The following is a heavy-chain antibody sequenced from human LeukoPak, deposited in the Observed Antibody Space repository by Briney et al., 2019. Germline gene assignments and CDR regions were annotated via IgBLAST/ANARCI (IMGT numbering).Heavy chain of an antibody. V-gene: IGHV1-18*01. Sequence: ASVKVSCKASGYTFNNYGITWVRQAPGQGLEWMGWISTYNGNTNYAQKLQGRVTMTTDTSTSTAYMELRSLRSDDTAVYYCARGYYDSSAYYSADYWGQGTLVTVSS. D-gene: IGHD3-22*01. CDR1: GYTFNNYG. J-gene: IGHJ4*02. CDR3: ARGYYDSSAYYSADY. CDR2: ISTYNGNT.